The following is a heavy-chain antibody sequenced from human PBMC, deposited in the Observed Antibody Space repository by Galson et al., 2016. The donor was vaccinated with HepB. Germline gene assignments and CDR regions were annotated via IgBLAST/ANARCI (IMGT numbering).Heavy chain of an antibody. J-gene: IGHJ6*02. Sequence: SLRLSCAASRFTFDDYTMHWVRQAPGKGLEWLALISWDGRSPDYADSVRGRFTISRDNRQNILYLQMNSLTTKDTALYYCGKDWGSLWESSGKGMDVWGQGTTVIVSS. V-gene: IGHV3-43*01. CDR1: RFTFDDYT. D-gene: IGHD3-10*01. CDR3: GKDWGSLWESSGKGMDV. CDR2: ISWDGRSP.